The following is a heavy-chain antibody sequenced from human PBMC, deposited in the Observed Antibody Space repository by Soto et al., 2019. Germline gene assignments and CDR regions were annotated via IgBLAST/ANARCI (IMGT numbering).Heavy chain of an antibody. D-gene: IGHD2-15*01. CDR3: AREGYCSGGSCYRLYYYYGMDV. CDR1: GYTFTSYG. V-gene: IGHV1-18*01. J-gene: IGHJ6*02. Sequence: ASVKVSCKASGYTFTSYGISWVRQAPGQGLEWMGWTSAYNGNTNYAQKLQGRVTMTTDTSTSTAYMELRSLRSDDTAVYYCAREGYCSGGSCYRLYYYYGMDVWGQGTTVTVSS. CDR2: TSAYNGNT.